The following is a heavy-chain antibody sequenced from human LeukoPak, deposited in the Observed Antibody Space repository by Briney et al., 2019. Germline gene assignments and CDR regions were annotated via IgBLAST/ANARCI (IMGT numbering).Heavy chain of an antibody. CDR1: GYTFTDYY. CDR3: TRAGYSSSWHAWFDP. D-gene: IGHD6-13*01. CDR2: INPNSGGT. Sequence: ASVKVSCKASGYTFTDYYIHWVRQAPGQGLEWMGWINPNSGGTNYAQKFQGRVTMTRDTSIRTAYMELSRLRSDDTAVYYCTRAGYSSSWHAWFDPWGQGTLVTVSS. J-gene: IGHJ5*02. V-gene: IGHV1-2*02.